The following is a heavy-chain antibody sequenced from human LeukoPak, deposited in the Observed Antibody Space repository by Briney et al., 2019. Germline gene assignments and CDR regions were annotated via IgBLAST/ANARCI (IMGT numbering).Heavy chain of an antibody. D-gene: IGHD3-9*01. Sequence: PSETLSLTCTVSGGSISSSSYYWSWIRQPPGKGLEWIGYIYYSGSTAYNPSLKSRVTISVDTSKNQFSLRLSSVTAADTAVYYCARRAYDILTGYSYYFDYWGQGTLVTVSS. CDR1: GGSISSSSYY. CDR2: IYYSGST. J-gene: IGHJ4*02. CDR3: ARRAYDILTGYSYYFDY. V-gene: IGHV4-61*01.